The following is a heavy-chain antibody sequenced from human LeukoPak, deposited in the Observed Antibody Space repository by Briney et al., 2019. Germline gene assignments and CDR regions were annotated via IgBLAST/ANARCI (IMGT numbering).Heavy chain of an antibody. CDR2: IIPILGIA. V-gene: IGHV1-69*04. D-gene: IGHD3-22*01. CDR3: ARAEGDEDYYDSSGYLGY. CDR1: GGTFSSYA. Sequence: SVKVSCKASGGTFSSYAISWVRQAPGQGLEWMGRIIPILGIANYAQKFQGRVTITADKSTSTAYMELRSLRSDDTAVYYCARAEGDEDYYDSSGYLGYWGQGTLVTVSS. J-gene: IGHJ4*02.